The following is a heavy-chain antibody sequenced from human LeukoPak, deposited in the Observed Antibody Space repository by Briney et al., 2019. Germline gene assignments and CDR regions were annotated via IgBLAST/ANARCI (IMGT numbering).Heavy chain of an antibody. D-gene: IGHD2-2*01. V-gene: IGHV4-59*12. CDR1: GGSISSYY. J-gene: IGHJ3*02. Sequence: SETLSLTCTVSGGSISSYYWSWIRQPPGKGLEWIGYIYYSGSTNYNPSLKSRVTISVDTSKNQFSLKLSSVTAADTAVYYCARDRRYCSSTSCLMYPNAFDIWGQGTMVTVSS. CDR3: ARDRRYCSSTSCLMYPNAFDI. CDR2: IYYSGST.